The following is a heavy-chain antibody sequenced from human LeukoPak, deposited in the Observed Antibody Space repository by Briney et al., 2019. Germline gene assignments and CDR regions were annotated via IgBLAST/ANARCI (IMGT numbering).Heavy chain of an antibody. CDR3: ATPVPGYGALDV. V-gene: IGHV1-2*02. D-gene: IGHD3-9*01. CDR1: GYSASDYY. Sequence: GASVKVSCKTSGYSASDYYMHWVRQAPGQGLEWMGWINPNTGGTKYAQEFQGRVTMTGDTSISIVHMELRSLTYDDTAMYYCATPVPGYGALDVWGQGTMVTVSS. CDR2: INPNTGGT. J-gene: IGHJ3*01.